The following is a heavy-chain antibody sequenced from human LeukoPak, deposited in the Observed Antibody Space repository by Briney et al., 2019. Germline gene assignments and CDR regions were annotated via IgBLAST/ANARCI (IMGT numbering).Heavy chain of an antibody. V-gene: IGHV4-39*01. CDR3: ARSNISSWYYAGHFDY. CDR2: IYYSGST. Sequence: SETLSLTCTVSGGSISSSSYYWGCIRQPPGKGLEWIGSIYYSGSTYYNPSLKSRVTISVDTSKNQFSLKLSSVTAADTAVYYCARSNISSWYYAGHFDYWGQGTLVTVSS. D-gene: IGHD6-13*01. J-gene: IGHJ4*02. CDR1: GGSISSSSYY.